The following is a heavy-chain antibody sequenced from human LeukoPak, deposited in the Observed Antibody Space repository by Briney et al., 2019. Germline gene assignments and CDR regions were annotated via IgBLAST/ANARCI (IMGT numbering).Heavy chain of an antibody. J-gene: IGHJ3*02. CDR1: GGSISSSSYY. D-gene: IGHD1-26*01. Sequence: PSETLSLTCTVSGGSISSSSYYWSWIRQPAGKGLEWIGRIYTSGSTNYNPSLKSRVTMSVDTSKNQFSLKLSSVTAADTAVYYCARDTWVSLHDAFDIWGQGTMVTVSS. V-gene: IGHV4-61*02. CDR2: IYTSGST. CDR3: ARDTWVSLHDAFDI.